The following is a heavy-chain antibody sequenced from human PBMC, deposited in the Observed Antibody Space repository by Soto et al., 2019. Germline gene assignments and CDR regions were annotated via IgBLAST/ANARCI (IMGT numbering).Heavy chain of an antibody. CDR2: IYYSGST. CDR1: VGSITSGGYF. D-gene: IGHD4-4*01. CDR3: ARCMTTISPGGDYYYGMDV. Sequence: SETLSLTCTVSVGSITSGGYFWSWIRQHPGKGLEWIGYIYYSGSTYYNPSLKSRVTISVDTSKNQFSLKLNSVTAADTAVYYCARCMTTISPGGDYYYGMDVWGQGTTVTVSS. V-gene: IGHV4-31*03. J-gene: IGHJ6*02.